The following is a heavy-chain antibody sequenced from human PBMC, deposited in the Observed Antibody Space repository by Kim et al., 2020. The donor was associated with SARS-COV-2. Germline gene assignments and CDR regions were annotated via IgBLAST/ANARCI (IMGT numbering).Heavy chain of an antibody. CDR2: ISSSGSTI. CDR1: GFTFSSYE. J-gene: IGHJ2*01. CDR3: ARSPPDIVVVVERYFDL. Sequence: GGSLRLSCAASGFTFSSYEMNWVRQAPGKGLEWVSYISSSGSTIYYADSVKGRFTISRDNAKNSLYLQMNSLRAEDTAVYYCARSPPDIVVVVERYFDLWGRGTLVTVSS. D-gene: IGHD2-15*01. V-gene: IGHV3-48*03.